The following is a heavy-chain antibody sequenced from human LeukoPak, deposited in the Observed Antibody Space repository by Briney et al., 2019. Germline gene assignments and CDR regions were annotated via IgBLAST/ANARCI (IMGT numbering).Heavy chain of an antibody. J-gene: IGHJ6*02. Sequence: VASVKVSCKASGGTFSSYTISWERQAPGQGLEWMGRIIPILGIANYAQKFQGRVTITADKSTSTAYMELSSLRSEDTAVYYCARTGGYCSGGSCYPNYGMDVWGQGTTVTVSS. CDR2: IIPILGIA. D-gene: IGHD2-15*01. CDR3: ARTGGYCSGGSCYPNYGMDV. CDR1: GGTFSSYT. V-gene: IGHV1-69*02.